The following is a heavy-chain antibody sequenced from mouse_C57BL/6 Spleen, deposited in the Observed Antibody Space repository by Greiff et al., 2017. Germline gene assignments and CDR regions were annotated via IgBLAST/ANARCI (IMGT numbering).Heavy chain of an antibody. J-gene: IGHJ4*01. V-gene: IGHV3-1*01. CDR3: ARGGGYDYHYAMDY. CDR1: GYSITSGYD. Sequence: EVKLQESGPGMVKPSQSLSLTCTVTGYSITSGYDWHWIRHFPGNKLEWMGYIRYSGSTNYNPSLKSRISITHDTSKNHFFLKLNSVTTEDTATYYCARGGGYDYHYAMDYWGQGTSVTVSS. D-gene: IGHD2-4*01. CDR2: IRYSGST.